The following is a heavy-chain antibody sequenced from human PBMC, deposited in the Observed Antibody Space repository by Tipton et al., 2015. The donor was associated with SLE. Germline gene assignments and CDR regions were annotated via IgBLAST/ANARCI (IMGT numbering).Heavy chain of an antibody. CDR3: ARRGRSAWFPGV. Sequence: TLSLTCTVSGGSISGYYWCWIRQPAGKGLEWIGSGYSSGSTIYNPAIKSRITLSLDTSKNQFSLRVNSATAADTAVYYCARRGRSAWFPGVWGQGTLVTVSS. CDR2: GYSSGST. V-gene: IGHV4-4*07. J-gene: IGHJ4*02. D-gene: IGHD3-10*01. CDR1: GGSISGYY.